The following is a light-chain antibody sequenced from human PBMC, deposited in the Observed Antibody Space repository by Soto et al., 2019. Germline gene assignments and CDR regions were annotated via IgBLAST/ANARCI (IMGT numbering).Light chain of an antibody. CDR1: QSISGS. CDR3: QQYNGYST. Sequence: DIQMTQSPSTLSASVGDRVTITCRASQSISGSLEWYQQKPGKAPKLLIYEASNLKSGVPSRFSGSGSGTEYTLTISSLQPDDSASYYCQQYNGYSTFGQGTRVEIK. V-gene: IGKV1-5*03. CDR2: EAS. J-gene: IGKJ1*01.